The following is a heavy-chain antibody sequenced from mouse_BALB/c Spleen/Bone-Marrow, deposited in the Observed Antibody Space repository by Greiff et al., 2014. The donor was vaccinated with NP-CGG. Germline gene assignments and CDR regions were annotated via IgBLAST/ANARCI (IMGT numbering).Heavy chain of an antibody. CDR3: ARITTATGAMDY. CDR2: IWADGST. V-gene: IGHV2-9*02. CDR1: GFSLTSYG. Sequence: QVQLKESGPGLVAPSQSLPISCTVSGFSLTSYGVHWVRQPPGKGLEWLGVIWADGSTNYNSALMSRLSISKDNSKSQVFLKMNSLQTDDTAMYYCARITTATGAMDYWGQGTSVTVSS. J-gene: IGHJ4*01. D-gene: IGHD1-2*01.